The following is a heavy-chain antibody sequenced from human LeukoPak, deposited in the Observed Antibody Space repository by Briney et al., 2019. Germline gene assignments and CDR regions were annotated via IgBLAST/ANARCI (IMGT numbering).Heavy chain of an antibody. D-gene: IGHD3-10*01. CDR2: IAPSSGTT. Sequence: ASVKVSCKSSGYTFTSNYMHWVRQAPGQGLEWMGVIAPSSGTTSYAQKFQGRVTMTRDTSTSTLYMELSSLTSEDTAVYYCARASGSSAVPFDYWGQGTLVTVSS. CDR1: GYTFTSNY. CDR3: ARASGSSAVPFDY. J-gene: IGHJ4*02. V-gene: IGHV1-46*01.